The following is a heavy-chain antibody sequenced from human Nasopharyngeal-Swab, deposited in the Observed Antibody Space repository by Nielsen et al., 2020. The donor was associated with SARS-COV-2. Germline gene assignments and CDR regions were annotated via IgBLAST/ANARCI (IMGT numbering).Heavy chain of an antibody. Sequence: GSLRLSCTVSGGSISSSSYYWGWIRQPPGKGLEWIGSIYYSGSTYYNPSLKSPVTISVDTSKNQFSLKLSSVTAADTAVYYCARLQGGITFGGPGVFDYWGQGTLVTVSS. V-gene: IGHV4-39*01. CDR1: GGSISSSSYY. D-gene: IGHD3-16*01. CDR2: IYYSGST. J-gene: IGHJ4*02. CDR3: ARLQGGITFGGPGVFDY.